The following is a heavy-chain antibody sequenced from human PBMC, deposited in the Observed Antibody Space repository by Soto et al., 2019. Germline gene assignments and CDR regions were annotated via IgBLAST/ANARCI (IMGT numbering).Heavy chain of an antibody. D-gene: IGHD5-12*01. CDR3: ARNRLDGYDFDS. V-gene: IGHV4-4*02. J-gene: IGHJ4*02. CDR1: NGSISSSNW. Sequence: QVQLQESGPGLVKPSGTLSLTCTVSNGSISSSNWWSWVRQSPGKGLEWIGEVAQNGYIGSIPSLNRRLTILLDKPTNRFSLRLTSVTAADTAVYYCARNRLDGYDFDSWGQGILVTVSS. CDR2: VAQNGYI.